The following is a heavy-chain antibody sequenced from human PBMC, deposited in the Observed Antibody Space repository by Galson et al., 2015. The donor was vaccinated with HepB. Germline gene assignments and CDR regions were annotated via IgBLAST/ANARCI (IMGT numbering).Heavy chain of an antibody. CDR2: IIPILGIA. V-gene: IGHV1-69*04. CDR3: ARDRVVGLLEAVAGHFDY. CDR1: GGTFSSYT. D-gene: IGHD6-19*01. J-gene: IGHJ4*02. Sequence: SVKVSCKASGGTFSSYTISWVRQAPGQGLEWMGRIIPILGIANYAQKFQGRVTITADKSTSTAYMELSSLRSEDTAVYYCARDRVVGLLEAVAGHFDYWGQGTLVTVSS.